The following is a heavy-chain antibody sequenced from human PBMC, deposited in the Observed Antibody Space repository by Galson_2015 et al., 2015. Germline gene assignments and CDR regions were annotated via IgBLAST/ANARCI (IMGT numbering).Heavy chain of an antibody. Sequence: SLRLSCAASGFIFSSYAMHWVRQAPGKGLEWVAVISYDGSNKYYADSVKGRSTISRDNSKNTLYLQMNSLRPEDTAVYYCARGTYYYDSSGYYGDYWGQGILVTVSS. CDR2: ISYDGSNK. CDR3: ARGTYYYDSSGYYGDY. J-gene: IGHJ4*02. V-gene: IGHV3-30-3*01. D-gene: IGHD3-22*01. CDR1: GFIFSSYA.